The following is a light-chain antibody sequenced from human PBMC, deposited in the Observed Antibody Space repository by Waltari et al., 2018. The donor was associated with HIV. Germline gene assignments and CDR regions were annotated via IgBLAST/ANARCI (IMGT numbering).Light chain of an antibody. J-gene: IGLJ1*01. CDR3: SSYTSTYV. Sequence: SALTQPASVSGSPGQSIPFSCTGTSSHVGGYNYVSWYQQHPGKAPKLMIYDVSNRPSGVSNRFSGSKSGNTASLTISGLQAEDEADYYCSSYTSTYVFGTGTKVTVL. CDR2: DVS. V-gene: IGLV2-14*01. CDR1: SSHVGGYNY.